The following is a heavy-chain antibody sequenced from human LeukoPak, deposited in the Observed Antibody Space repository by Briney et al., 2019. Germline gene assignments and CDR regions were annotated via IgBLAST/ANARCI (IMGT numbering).Heavy chain of an antibody. J-gene: IGHJ4*02. V-gene: IGHV4-34*01. CDR1: GGSFSGYY. D-gene: IGHD5-18*01. CDR3: ARNVGGYSYGCETYFDY. CDR2: INHSGST. Sequence: SETLSLTCAVYGGSFSGYYWSWIRQPPGKGLEWIGEINHSGSTNYNPSLKSRVTISVATSKNQSSLKLTSVTAADTAVYYCARNVGGYSYGCETYFDYWGQGTLVTVSS.